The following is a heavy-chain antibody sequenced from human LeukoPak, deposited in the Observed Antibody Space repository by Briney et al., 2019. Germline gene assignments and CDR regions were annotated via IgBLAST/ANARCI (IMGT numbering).Heavy chain of an antibody. Sequence: FSAAPGFTFSTMGIHWVRQAPGRGLEWLAFIRYDGSNRFYADSVKGRFTISRDNSKNTVFLKMNSLRTEDTAVYYCAKDQSGTFRDYWGQGTLVTVSS. D-gene: IGHD1-26*01. CDR3: AKDQSGTFRDY. J-gene: IGHJ4*02. CDR2: IRYDGSNR. V-gene: IGHV3-30*02. CDR1: GFTFSTMG.